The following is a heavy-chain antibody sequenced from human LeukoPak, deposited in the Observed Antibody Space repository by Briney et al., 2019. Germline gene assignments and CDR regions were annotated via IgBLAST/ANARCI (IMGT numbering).Heavy chain of an antibody. CDR1: GFTFSSYG. Sequence: PGRSLRLSCAASGFTFSSYGMHWVRQAPGKGLEWVAVISYDGSNKYYADSVKGRFTISRDNSKNTLYLQMNSLRAEDTAVYYCAKDHGEIIVVVTATPGFVDYWGQGTLVTVSS. CDR2: ISYDGSNK. V-gene: IGHV3-30*18. D-gene: IGHD2-21*02. J-gene: IGHJ4*02. CDR3: AKDHGEIIVVVTATPGFVDY.